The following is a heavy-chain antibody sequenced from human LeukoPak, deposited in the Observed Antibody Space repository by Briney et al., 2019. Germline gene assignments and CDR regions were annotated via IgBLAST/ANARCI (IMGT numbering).Heavy chain of an antibody. CDR2: IKQDGSEK. CDR1: GFTFSTYR. J-gene: IGHJ6*03. V-gene: IGHV3-7*01. CDR3: TRVEETATTAAIIRKYSYYYYYMYV. Sequence: GESLRLSCAASGFTFSTYRMSWVRQAPGKGLEWVANIKQDGSEKPYVDSVKGRFTISRDNAKNSLYLQMSSLRAEDTAVYYCTRVEETATTAAIIRKYSYYYYYMYVWGKGNTVTVSS. D-gene: IGHD4-11*01.